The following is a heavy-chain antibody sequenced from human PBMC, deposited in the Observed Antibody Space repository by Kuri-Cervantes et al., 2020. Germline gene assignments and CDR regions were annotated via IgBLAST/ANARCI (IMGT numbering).Heavy chain of an antibody. CDR3: ARGYNWNDRGYYFDY. CDR2: IYYSGST. Sequence: SETLSLTCTVSGGSISSYYWSWIRQPPGKGLEWIGYIYYSGSTNYNPSLKSRVTISVDTSKNQFSLKLSSVTAADTAVYYCARGYNWNDRGYYFDYWGQGTLVTVSS. D-gene: IGHD1-20*01. V-gene: IGHV4-59*01. CDR1: GGSISSYY. J-gene: IGHJ4*02.